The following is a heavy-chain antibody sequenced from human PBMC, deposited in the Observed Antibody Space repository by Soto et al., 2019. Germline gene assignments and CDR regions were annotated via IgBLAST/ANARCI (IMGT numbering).Heavy chain of an antibody. V-gene: IGHV3-33*01. CDR1: GFTFSTHG. D-gene: IGHD2-15*01. CDR3: ARLYCSSSSCYSVGAFDI. Sequence: GGSLRLSCAASGFTFSTHGMHWVRQAPGKGLEWVALIWFDGSDKYYADSVKGRFTISRDNSKNTLYLQMNSLRAEDTAVYYCARLYCSSSSCYSVGAFDIRGQGTMVTVSS. J-gene: IGHJ3*02. CDR2: IWFDGSDK.